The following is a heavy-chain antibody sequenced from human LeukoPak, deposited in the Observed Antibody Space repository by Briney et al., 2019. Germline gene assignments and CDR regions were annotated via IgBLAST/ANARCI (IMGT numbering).Heavy chain of an antibody. D-gene: IGHD3-16*02. J-gene: IGHJ4*02. CDR2: INHSGST. CDR3: ARRKSYDYVWGSYRSSFDY. CDR1: GGSFSGYY. Sequence: KASETLSLTCAVYGGSFSGYYWSWIRQPPGKGLEWIGEINHSGSTNYNPSLKSRVTISVDTSKNQFSLKLSSVTAADTAVYYCARRKSYDYVWGSYRSSFDYWGQGTLVTVSS. V-gene: IGHV4-34*01.